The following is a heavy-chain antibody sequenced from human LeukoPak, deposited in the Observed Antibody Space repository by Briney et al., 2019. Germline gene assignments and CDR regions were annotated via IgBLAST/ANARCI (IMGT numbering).Heavy chain of an antibody. CDR1: GGSISSYY. V-gene: IGHV4-59*01. Sequence: SETLSLTCTVSGGSISSYYWSWIRQPPGKGLEWIGYIYYSGSTNYNPSLKSRVTISVDTSKNQFSLKLSSVTAADTAVYYCARIAMVAATQWFDPWGQGTLVTVSS. CDR2: IYYSGST. D-gene: IGHD2-15*01. J-gene: IGHJ5*02. CDR3: ARIAMVAATQWFDP.